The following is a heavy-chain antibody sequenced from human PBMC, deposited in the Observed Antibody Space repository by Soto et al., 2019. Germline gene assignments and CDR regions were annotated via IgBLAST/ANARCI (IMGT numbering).Heavy chain of an antibody. CDR2: IYYSGST. V-gene: IGHV4-59*01. Sequence: SETLSLTCTVSGGSISSYYWSWIRQPPGKGLEWIGYIYYSGSTNYNPSLKSRVTISVDTSKNQFSLKLSSVTAADTAVYYCARRVYSSGWFFDYWGQGTLVTVSS. D-gene: IGHD6-19*01. CDR3: ARRVYSSGWFFDY. CDR1: GGSISSYY. J-gene: IGHJ4*02.